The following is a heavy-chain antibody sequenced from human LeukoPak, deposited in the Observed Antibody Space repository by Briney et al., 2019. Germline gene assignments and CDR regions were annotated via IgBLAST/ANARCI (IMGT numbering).Heavy chain of an antibody. Sequence: GGSLRLSCTASGFTFGDYAMSWVRQAPGKGLEWVGFIRSKAYGGTTEYAASVKGRFTISRDDSKSIAYLQMNSLKTEDTAVYYCTRGAIVVVPAAIGYYYYGMDVWGQGTTVTVSS. J-gene: IGHJ6*02. V-gene: IGHV3-49*04. CDR1: GFTFGDYA. CDR3: TRGAIVVVPAAIGYYYYGMDV. CDR2: IRSKAYGGTT. D-gene: IGHD2-2*02.